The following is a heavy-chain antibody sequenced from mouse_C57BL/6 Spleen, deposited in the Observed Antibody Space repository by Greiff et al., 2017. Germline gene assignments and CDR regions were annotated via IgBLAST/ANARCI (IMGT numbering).Heavy chain of an antibody. J-gene: IGHJ4*01. Sequence: VQLQQSGAELVKPGASVKISCKASGYAFSSYWMNWVKQRPGKGLEWIGQIYPGDGDTNYNGKFKGKATLTADKSSSTAYMQLSSLTSEDSAVYFCARSQIYYGNYEDAMDYWGQGTSVTVSS. CDR1: GYAFSSYW. D-gene: IGHD2-1*01. CDR3: ARSQIYYGNYEDAMDY. CDR2: IYPGDGDT. V-gene: IGHV1-80*01.